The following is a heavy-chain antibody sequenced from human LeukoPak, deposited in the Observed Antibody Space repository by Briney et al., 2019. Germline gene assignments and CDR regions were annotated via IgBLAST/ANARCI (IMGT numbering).Heavy chain of an antibody. CDR3: ARDLGIYGDHVYYYYGMDV. CDR1: GFTFSSYW. Sequence: GGSLRLSCAASGFTFSSYWMSWVRQAPGKGLEWVANIKQDGSEKYYVDSVKGRFTISRDNAKNSLYLQMNSLRAEDTAVYYCARDLGIYGDHVYYYYGMDVWGQGTMVTVS. D-gene: IGHD4-17*01. CDR2: IKQDGSEK. V-gene: IGHV3-7*01. J-gene: IGHJ6*02.